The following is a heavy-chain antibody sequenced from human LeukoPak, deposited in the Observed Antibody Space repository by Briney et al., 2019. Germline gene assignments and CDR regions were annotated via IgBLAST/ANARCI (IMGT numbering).Heavy chain of an antibody. V-gene: IGHV4-31*03. D-gene: IGHD3-3*01. CDR1: GGSISSGGYY. Sequence: PSQTLSLTCTGPGGSISSGGYYWSWIRQHPGKGLEWIGYIYYSGSTYYNPSLKSRVTISVDTSKNQFSLKLSSVTAADTAVYYCARVDYDFWSGYYRGRYFDYWGQGTLVTVSS. J-gene: IGHJ4*02. CDR3: ARVDYDFWSGYYRGRYFDY. CDR2: IYYSGST.